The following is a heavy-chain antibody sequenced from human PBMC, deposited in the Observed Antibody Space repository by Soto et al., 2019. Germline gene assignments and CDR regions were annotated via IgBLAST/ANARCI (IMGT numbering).Heavy chain of an antibody. CDR3: AMDNYDFWSGPLIGFDP. CDR2: IYYSGST. CDR1: GGSISSSSYY. J-gene: IGHJ5*02. D-gene: IGHD3-3*01. Sequence: LETLSLTCTVSGGSISSSSYYWGWIRQPPGKGLEWIGSIYYSGSTYYNPSLKSRVTISVDTSKNQFSLKLSSVTAADTAVYYCAMDNYDFWSGPLIGFDPWGQGTLVTVSS. V-gene: IGHV4-39*01.